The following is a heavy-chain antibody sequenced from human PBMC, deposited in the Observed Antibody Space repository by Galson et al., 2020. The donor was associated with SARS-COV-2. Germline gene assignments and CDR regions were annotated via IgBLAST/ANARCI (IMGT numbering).Heavy chain of an antibody. CDR2: ISWNSGNM. J-gene: IGHJ5*02. CDR1: GFSFDDYA. D-gene: IGHD4-17*01. Sequence: SLKISCAASGFSFDDYAMHWVRQAPGKGLEWVSGISWNSGNMGYADSVRGRFTISRDNAKNSLYLQMSSLKPEDTALYYCASLLTVTTLGRWFDPWGQGTLVTVSS. CDR3: ASLLTVTTLGRWFDP. V-gene: IGHV3-9*01.